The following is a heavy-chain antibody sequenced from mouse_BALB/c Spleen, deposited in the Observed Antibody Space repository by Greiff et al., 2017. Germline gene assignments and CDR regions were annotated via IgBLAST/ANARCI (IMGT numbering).Heavy chain of an antibody. CDR2: ISNGGGST. CDR3: ARQGGYGNSYAMDY. V-gene: IGHV5-12-2*01. CDR1: GFTFSSYT. D-gene: IGHD2-1*01. J-gene: IGHJ4*01. Sequence: EVHLVESGGGLVQPGGSLKLSCAASGFTFSSYTMSWVRQTPEKRLEWVAYISNGGGSTYYPDTVKGRFTISRDNAKNTLYLQMSSLKSEDTAMYYCARQGGYGNSYAMDYWGQGTSVTVSS.